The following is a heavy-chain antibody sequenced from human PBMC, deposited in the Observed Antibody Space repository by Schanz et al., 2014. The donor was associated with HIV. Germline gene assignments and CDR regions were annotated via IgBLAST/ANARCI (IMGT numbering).Heavy chain of an antibody. Sequence: QVQLVESGGGLVKPGGSLRLSCAASGFTFSDYYMSWIRQAPGKGLEWISYINSNGYTTYYADSVKGRFTISRDNAKNSLYLQMSSLRVEDTAVYYCANEEVPNDYWGQGTLVTVSS. J-gene: IGHJ4*02. CDR1: GFTFSDYY. CDR2: INSNGYTT. CDR3: ANEEVPNDY. V-gene: IGHV3-11*01.